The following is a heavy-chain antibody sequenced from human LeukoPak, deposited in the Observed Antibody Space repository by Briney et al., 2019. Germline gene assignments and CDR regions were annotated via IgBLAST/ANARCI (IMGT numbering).Heavy chain of an antibody. CDR2: ISAYNGNT. V-gene: IGHV1-18*01. CDR1: GYTFTSYG. J-gene: IGHJ5*02. Sequence: ASVKVSCXASGYTFTSYGISWVRRAPGQGLEWMGWISAYNGNTNYAQKLQGRVTMTTDTSTSTAYMELRSLRSDDTAVYYCARARRSVAAAGIIFDPWGQGTLVTVSS. CDR3: ARARRSVAAAGIIFDP. D-gene: IGHD6-13*01.